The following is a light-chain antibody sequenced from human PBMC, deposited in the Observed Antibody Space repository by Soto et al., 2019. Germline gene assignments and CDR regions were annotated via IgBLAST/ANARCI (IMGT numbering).Light chain of an antibody. CDR2: NNT. CDR3: QSYDTSLSASV. V-gene: IGLV1-40*01. CDR1: RSNIGAGYA. Sequence: QSVLTQPPSVSGAPGQRVTISCTGSRSNIGAGYAVHWYQQLPGPAPKLLIYNNTNRHSGVPDRFSASESGTSASLAITGLQSEDEAEYYCQSYDTSLSASVFGGGTKLTVL. J-gene: IGLJ2*01.